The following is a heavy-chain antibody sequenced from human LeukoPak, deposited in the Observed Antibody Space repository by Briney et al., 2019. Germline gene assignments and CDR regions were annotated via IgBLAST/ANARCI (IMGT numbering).Heavy chain of an antibody. CDR3: ARKVLRMGNWFDP. D-gene: IGHD3-16*01. CDR2: MNPNSGNT. Sequence: GASVKVSCKASGYTFTSYDINWVRQATGQGLEWMGWMNPNSGNTGYAQKFQGRVTMTRNTSISTAYMELSSLRSEDTAVYYCARKVLRMGNWFDPWAREPWSPSPQ. J-gene: IGHJ5*02. CDR1: GYTFTSYD. V-gene: IGHV1-8*01.